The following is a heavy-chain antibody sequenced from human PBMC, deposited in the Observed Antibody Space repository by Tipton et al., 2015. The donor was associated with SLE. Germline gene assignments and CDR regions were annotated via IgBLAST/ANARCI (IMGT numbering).Heavy chain of an antibody. Sequence: TLSLTCTVSGGSISSYYWSWIRQPPGKGLEWIGSIYYSGSTYYNPSLKSRVTISVDTSKNQVSLRLTSVTAADTAVYTCARHYNLFSAFDSWGQGTLVTVSS. CDR1: GGSISSYY. J-gene: IGHJ4*02. CDR2: IYYSGST. D-gene: IGHD3-3*01. CDR3: ARHYNLFSAFDS. V-gene: IGHV4-59*01.